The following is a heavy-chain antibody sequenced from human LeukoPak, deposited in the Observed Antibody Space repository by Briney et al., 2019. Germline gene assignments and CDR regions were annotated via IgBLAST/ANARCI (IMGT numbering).Heavy chain of an antibody. CDR1: GFTFSSYS. V-gene: IGHV3-48*02. D-gene: IGHD6-13*01. J-gene: IGHJ4*02. CDR3: ARVVSSSWTGESDY. CDR2: ISSRRSTR. Sequence: PAGSLRLSCAASGFTFSSYSMNWVRQAPGKGLEWVSYISSRRSTRYYGDPVKGRFTISRDNAKNALYVQMNSLRDEDTAVYYCARVVSSSWTGESDYWGQGNRVTV.